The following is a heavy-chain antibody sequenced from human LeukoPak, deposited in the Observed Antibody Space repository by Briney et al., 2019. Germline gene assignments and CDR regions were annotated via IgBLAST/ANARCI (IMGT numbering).Heavy chain of an antibody. CDR3: ARSTGDCSGGTCYSDFDC. Sequence: GGSLRLSCAASGFSFSYYAMHWVRQAPGKGLEWVAVISNNGTNKYYANSVKGRFTISRDNSKNTLYLQMNSLRAEDTAVYYCARSTGDCSGGTCYSDFDCWGQGTLVTVSS. J-gene: IGHJ4*02. D-gene: IGHD2-15*01. V-gene: IGHV3-30*01. CDR1: GFSFSYYA. CDR2: ISNNGTNK.